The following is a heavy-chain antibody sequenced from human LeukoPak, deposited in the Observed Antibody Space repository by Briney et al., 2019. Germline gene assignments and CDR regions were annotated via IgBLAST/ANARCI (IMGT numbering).Heavy chain of an antibody. D-gene: IGHD3-10*01. CDR2: IYYSGST. J-gene: IGHJ3*02. Sequence: PSETLSLTCTVSGGSISSYYWSWIRQPPGKGLEWIGYIYYSGSTNYNPSVKSRVTISVDTSKNQFSLKLSSVTAADTAVYYCARSPTLLWFGELLWSDAFDIWGQGTMVTVSS. CDR1: GGSISSYY. CDR3: ARSPTLLWFGELLWSDAFDI. V-gene: IGHV4-59*08.